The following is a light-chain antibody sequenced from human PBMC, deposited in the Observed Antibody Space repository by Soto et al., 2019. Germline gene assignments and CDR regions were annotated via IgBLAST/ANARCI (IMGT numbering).Light chain of an antibody. CDR2: EVS. Sequence: QSVLAQSASVSGSPGQSITISCTGTSSGLSGYNYVSWYQQHPGKAPKLIIYEVSNRPSGVSNRFSGSKSGNTASLTISGLQAEDEADYYCSSYASSRGVFGTGTKVTVL. CDR1: SSGLSGYNY. J-gene: IGLJ1*01. CDR3: SSYASSRGV. V-gene: IGLV2-14*01.